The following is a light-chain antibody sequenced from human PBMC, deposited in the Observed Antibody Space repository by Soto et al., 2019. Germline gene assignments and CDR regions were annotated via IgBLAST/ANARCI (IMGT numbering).Light chain of an antibody. CDR2: DAS. J-gene: IGKJ1*01. Sequence: DIQMTQSPSTLSASVGDRVTITCRASQRISSWLAWYQQKPGKAPKLLIYDASSLESGVPSRFSGSGSGTEFTLTISSLQPDDFATSYCQQYNNYPTFGQGTKVEIK. CDR3: QQYNNYPT. V-gene: IGKV1-5*01. CDR1: QRISSW.